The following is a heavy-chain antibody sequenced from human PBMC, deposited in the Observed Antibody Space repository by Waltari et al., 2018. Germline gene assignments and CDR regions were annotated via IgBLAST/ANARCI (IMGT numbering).Heavy chain of an antibody. CDR3: ARVGVGH. V-gene: IGHV1-2*02. D-gene: IGHD3-3*01. CDR2: IKPNSGGT. CDR1: GYTFTGYY. Sequence: QVQLVQSGAEVKKPGASVKVSCKASGYTFTGYYMHWVRQAPGQGLEWMGWIKPNSGGTNYATKFQGRVTMTRDTAISTAYMELSRLRSDDTAVYYCARVGVGHWGQGTLVTVSS. J-gene: IGHJ4*02.